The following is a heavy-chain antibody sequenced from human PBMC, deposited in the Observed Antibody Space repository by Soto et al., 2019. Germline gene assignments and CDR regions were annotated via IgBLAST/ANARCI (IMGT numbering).Heavy chain of an antibody. D-gene: IGHD2-2*02. CDR2: ISYDGSNK. V-gene: IGHV3-30-3*01. J-gene: IGHJ4*02. CDR3: ARSESPLYTHYDH. CDR1: GFTFSSYA. Sequence: GGSLSLSCAASGFTFSSYAMHWVRQAPGKGLEWVAVISYDGSNKYYADSVKVRFTISRDNSKNTLYLQMNSLRAEDTAVYYCARSESPLYTHYDHWGQGTLVTVSS.